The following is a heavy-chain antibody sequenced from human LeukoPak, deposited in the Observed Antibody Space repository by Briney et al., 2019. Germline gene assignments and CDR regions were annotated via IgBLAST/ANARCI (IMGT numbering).Heavy chain of an antibody. CDR3: ARDHVPRGDGYNYYEY. CDR1: GYTFTTYG. CDR2: ISGHKGNT. V-gene: IGHV1-18*01. D-gene: IGHD5-24*01. Sequence: ASVKVSCKTSGYTFTTYGISWVRQAPGQGLEWMGWISGHKGNTIYAQKLRGRVTMTTDTSTTTAYMDLRSLRPDDTAVYYCARDHVPRGDGYNYYEYWGQETLVTVSS. J-gene: IGHJ4*02.